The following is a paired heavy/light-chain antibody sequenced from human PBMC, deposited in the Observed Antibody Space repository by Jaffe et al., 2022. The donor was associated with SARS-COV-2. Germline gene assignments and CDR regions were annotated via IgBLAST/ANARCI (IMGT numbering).Light chain of an antibody. J-gene: IGKJ1*01. CDR1: QSVSYSSQNKNY. V-gene: IGKV4-1*01. Sequence: DIVVTQSPDSLAVSLGERATINCKSSQSVSYSSQNKNYVAWYQQKPGQPPKLLISWASTRESGVPDRFSGSGSGTDFTLTISSLQAEDVALYYCHQYYNMPPALGQGTKVEIK. CDR3: HQYYNMPPA. CDR2: WAS.
Heavy chain of an antibody. D-gene: IGHD2-21*02. V-gene: IGHV2-5*02. J-gene: IGHJ1*01. CDR2: IYWDDTK. CDR3: IQSKDSGHWPYEN. Sequence: QITLKESGPTLVKPTQTLTLTCTFSGFSLTTSGVGVGWFRQPPGKALEWLAFIYWDDTKRYRTSLRNRLTIAKDTSRNQVVLTLTNMDPVDTATYFCIQSKDSGHWPYENWGLGTLVTVSS. CDR1: GFSLTTSGVG.